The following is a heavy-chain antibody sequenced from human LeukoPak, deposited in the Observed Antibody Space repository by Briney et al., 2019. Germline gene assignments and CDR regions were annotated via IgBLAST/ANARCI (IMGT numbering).Heavy chain of an antibody. J-gene: IGHJ1*01. Sequence: GGSLRLSCAASGFTFSSYGMHWVRQAPGKGLEWVAVISYDGSNKYYADSVKGRFTISRDNSKNTLYLQMNSLRAEDTAVYYCAKGSTIFGVVPEYFQHWGQGTLVTVSS. D-gene: IGHD3-3*01. CDR2: ISYDGSNK. CDR3: AKGSTIFGVVPEYFQH. CDR1: GFTFSSYG. V-gene: IGHV3-30*18.